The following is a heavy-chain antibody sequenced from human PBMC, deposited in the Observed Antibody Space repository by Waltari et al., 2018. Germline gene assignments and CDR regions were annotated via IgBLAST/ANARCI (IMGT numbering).Heavy chain of an antibody. J-gene: IGHJ4*02. CDR3: ARVGASYYYDSSGVFDY. CDR1: GGPISSGGYS. CDR2: IYHSGST. V-gene: IGHV4-30-2*01. Sequence: QLQLQESGSGLVKPSQTLSLTCAVSGGPISSGGYSWSWIRQPPGKGLEWIGYIYHSGSTYYNPSLKSRVTISVDRSKNQFSLKLSSVTAADTAVYYCARVGASYYYDSSGVFDYWGQGTLVTVSS. D-gene: IGHD3-22*01.